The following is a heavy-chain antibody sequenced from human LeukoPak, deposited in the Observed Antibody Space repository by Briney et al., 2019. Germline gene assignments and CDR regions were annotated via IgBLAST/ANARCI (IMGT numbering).Heavy chain of an antibody. CDR1: GFTFSDAW. CDR3: AREDYYFDY. Sequence: PGGSLRLSCVGSGFTFSDAWISWVRQAPDKGLEWVAVISYDGSKTYYADSVKGRFTISRDNPKNTLFLQMNSLRGEDTAVYYCAREDYYFDYWGQGTLVTVSS. V-gene: IGHV3-30*01. J-gene: IGHJ4*02. CDR2: ISYDGSKT.